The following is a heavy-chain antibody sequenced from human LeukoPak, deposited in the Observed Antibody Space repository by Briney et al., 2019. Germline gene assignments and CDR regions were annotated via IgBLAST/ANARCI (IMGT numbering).Heavy chain of an antibody. CDR2: VYSSGST. CDR1: GGSICGYC. D-gene: IGHD3-3*01. CDR3: ARGGATYYDFWSDY. J-gene: IGHJ4*02. V-gene: IGHV4-4*07. Sequence: PSETLSLTCTVSGGSICGYCWRWIGQPAGKGLEWIGRVYSSGSTNYNPSFRSRVTMSVDTSKNQFSLKLRSVTAADTAVYYCARGGATYYDFWSDYWGQGTLVTVSS.